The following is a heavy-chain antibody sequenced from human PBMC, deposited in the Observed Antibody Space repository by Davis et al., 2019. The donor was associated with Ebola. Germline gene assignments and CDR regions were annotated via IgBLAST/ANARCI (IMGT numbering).Heavy chain of an antibody. CDR2: ISAYNGNT. CDR3: ARDRVRGVIRGSYYYGMDV. D-gene: IGHD3-10*01. CDR1: GYTFTSYG. Sequence: ASVKVSCKASGYTFTSYGISWVRQAPGQGLEWMGWISAYNGNTNYAQKLQGRVTMTTDTSTSTAYMELRSLRSDDPAVYYCARDRVRGVIRGSYYYGMDVWGQGTTVTVSS. V-gene: IGHV1-18*01. J-gene: IGHJ6*02.